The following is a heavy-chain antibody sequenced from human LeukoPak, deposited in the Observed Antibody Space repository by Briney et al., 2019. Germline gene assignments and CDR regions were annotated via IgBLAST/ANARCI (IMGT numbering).Heavy chain of an antibody. D-gene: IGHD3-3*02. CDR1: GFTVSSNY. V-gene: IGHV3-53*01. J-gene: IGHJ4*02. Sequence: GGSLRLSCAASGFTVSSNYMSWVRQAPGKGLEWVSVIYSGGSTYYADSVKGRFTISRDNSKNTLYLQMNSLSAEDTAVYYCARVPFLEWLLYDYWGQGTLVTVSS. CDR3: ARVPFLEWLLYDY. CDR2: IYSGGST.